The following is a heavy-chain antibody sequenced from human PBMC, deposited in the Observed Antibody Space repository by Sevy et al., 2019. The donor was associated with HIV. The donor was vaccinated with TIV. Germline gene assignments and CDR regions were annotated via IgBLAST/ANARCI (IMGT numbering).Heavy chain of an antibody. D-gene: IGHD6-25*01. CDR2: MNPNSGNT. CDR3: AGAGIAAGDAFDI. Sequence: ASVKVSCKASGYTFTSYDIQWVRQATGQGLEWMGWMNPNSGNTGYAQKFQGRVTMTRNTSISTAYMELSSLRSEDTAVYYCAGAGIAAGDAFDIWGQGTMVTVSS. V-gene: IGHV1-8*01. CDR1: GYTFTSYD. J-gene: IGHJ3*02.